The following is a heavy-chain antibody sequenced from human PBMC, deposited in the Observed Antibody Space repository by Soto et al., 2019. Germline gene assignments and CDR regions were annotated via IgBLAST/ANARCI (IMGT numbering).Heavy chain of an antibody. Sequence: SETLSLTCTVSGGSISSGGYYWSWIRQHPGKGLEWIGYIYYSGSTYYNPSLKSRVTISVDTSKNQFSLKLSSVTAADTAVYYCVAQWLDPYYFDYWGQGTLVTVSS. CDR1: GGSISSGGYY. V-gene: IGHV4-31*03. J-gene: IGHJ4*02. CDR3: VAQWLDPYYFDY. D-gene: IGHD6-19*01. CDR2: IYYSGST.